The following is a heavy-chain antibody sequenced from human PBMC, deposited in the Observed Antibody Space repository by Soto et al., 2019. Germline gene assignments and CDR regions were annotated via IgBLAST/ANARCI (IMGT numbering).Heavy chain of an antibody. CDR1: GFTFSNAW. J-gene: IGHJ5*02. CDR2: IKSKTDGGTT. D-gene: IGHD2-2*02. V-gene: IGHV3-15*07. Sequence: EVQLVESGGGLVKPGGSLRLSCAASGFTFSNAWMSWVRQAPGKGLEWVGRIKSKTDGGTTDYAAPVKGRFTISRDDSKYTLYLQMNSLKTEDTGVYYCTIAIGSWFDPWGQGTLVPVSS. CDR3: TIAIGSWFDP.